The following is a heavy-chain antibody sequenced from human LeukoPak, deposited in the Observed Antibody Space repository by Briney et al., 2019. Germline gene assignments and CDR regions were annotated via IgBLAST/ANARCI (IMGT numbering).Heavy chain of an antibody. V-gene: IGHV1-24*01. Sequence: GASVKVSCKVSGYTFTELSMHWVRQAPGKGLEWMGGFDPEDGETIYAQKFQGRVTMTEDTSTDTAYLELSSLRSDDTAVYYCARDRSHYYDSSGYYWAGGLRSYYFDYWGQGTLVTVSS. CDR3: ARDRSHYYDSSGYYWAGGLRSYYFDY. D-gene: IGHD3-22*01. CDR2: FDPEDGET. J-gene: IGHJ4*02. CDR1: GYTFTELS.